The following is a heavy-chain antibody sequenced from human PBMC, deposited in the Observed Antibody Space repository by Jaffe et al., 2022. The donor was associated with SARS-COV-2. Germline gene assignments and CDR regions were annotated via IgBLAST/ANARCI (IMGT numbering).Heavy chain of an antibody. V-gene: IGHV3-53*01. CDR3: ARGFPHFY. CDR2: IYSAGSP. CDR1: GFTVISNY. D-gene: IGHD2-21*01. Sequence: EVQLVESGGGLIQPGGSLRLSCAASGFTVISNYMSWVRQAPGKGLEWVSVIYSAGSPHYADSVKGRFIISTDNSKNTLYLQMNSLRGEDTAVYYCARGFPHFYWGQGTLVTVSS. J-gene: IGHJ4*02.